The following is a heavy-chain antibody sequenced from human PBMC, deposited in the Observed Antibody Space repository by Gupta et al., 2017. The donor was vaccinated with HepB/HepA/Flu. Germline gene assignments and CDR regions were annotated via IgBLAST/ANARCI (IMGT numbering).Heavy chain of an antibody. Sequence: QLQLQESGPGLVKPSETLSLTCTVSGGSISSSRYYWGWIRQPPGKGLEWIGSIYYSGSTYYNPSLKSRVTISVDTSKNQFSLKLSSVTAADTAVYYCARPKSTAAGTYYMDVWGKGTTVTVSS. V-gene: IGHV4-39*01. J-gene: IGHJ6*03. D-gene: IGHD6-13*01. CDR3: ARPKSTAAGTYYMDV. CDR2: IYYSGST. CDR1: GGSISSSRYY.